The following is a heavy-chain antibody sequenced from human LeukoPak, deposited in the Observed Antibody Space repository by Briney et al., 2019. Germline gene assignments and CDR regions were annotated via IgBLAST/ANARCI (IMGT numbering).Heavy chain of an antibody. V-gene: IGHV1-2*02. J-gene: IGHJ4*02. CDR3: ARVYGLEVPQDY. CDR2: INPNTGDT. Sequence: ASVKVSCKASGYTLTGYYVHWVRQAPGQGLEWMGWINPNTGDTHYAPKFQGRVTMTTDTSTSTAYMELRSLRSDDTAVYYCARVYGLEVPQDYWGQGTLVTVSS. D-gene: IGHD4-17*01. CDR1: GYTLTGYY.